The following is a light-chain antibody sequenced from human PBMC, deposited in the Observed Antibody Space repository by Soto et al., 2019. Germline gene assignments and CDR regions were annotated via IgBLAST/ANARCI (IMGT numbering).Light chain of an antibody. Sequence: QSVLTQPASVSGSPGQSITISCSGTSSDVGAYNYVSWYQQHPGKAPRVMIYDVSNRPSGVSNRFSGSKSGNTATLTVSGLQAEDEADYYCSSYTRDDTYVFGTGTKLTV. J-gene: IGLJ1*01. CDR1: SSDVGAYNY. CDR3: SSYTRDDTYV. V-gene: IGLV2-14*01. CDR2: DVS.